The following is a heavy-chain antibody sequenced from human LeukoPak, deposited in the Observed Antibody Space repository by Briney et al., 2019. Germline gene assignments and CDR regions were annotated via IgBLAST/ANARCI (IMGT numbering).Heavy chain of an antibody. D-gene: IGHD6-13*01. CDR3: AKYSSSWYGFDY. J-gene: IGHJ4*02. V-gene: IGHV4-59*01. CDR1: GGSISSYY. CDR2: IYYSAST. Sequence: SETLSLTCTVSGGSISSYYWSWIRQPPGKGLEWIGYIYYSASTNYNPSLKSRVTISVDTSKNQFSLKLSSVTAADTAVYYCAKYSSSWYGFDYWGQGTLVTVSS.